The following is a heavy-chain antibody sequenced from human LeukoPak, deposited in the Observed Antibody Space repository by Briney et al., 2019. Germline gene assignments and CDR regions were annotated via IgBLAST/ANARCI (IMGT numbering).Heavy chain of an antibody. Sequence: GGSLRLSCAASGFTFSSYSMNWVRQAPGKGLEWVSSISSSSSYIYYADSVKGRFTISRDNAKNSLYLQMNSLRAEDTAVYYCAREDFRSNGMDVWGQGPRSPSP. J-gene: IGHJ6*02. CDR2: ISSSSSYI. V-gene: IGHV3-21*01. CDR3: AREDFRSNGMDV. CDR1: GFTFSSYS.